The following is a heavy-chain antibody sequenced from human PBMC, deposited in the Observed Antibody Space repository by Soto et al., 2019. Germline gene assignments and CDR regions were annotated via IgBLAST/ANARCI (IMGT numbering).Heavy chain of an antibody. J-gene: IGHJ3*02. V-gene: IGHV3-33*01. D-gene: IGHD3-22*01. CDR3: ARDRRWLSPFDAFDI. Sequence: GGSLRLSCAASGFTFSSYGMHWVRQAPGKGLEWVAVIWYDGSNKYYADSVKGRFTISRDNSKNTLYLQMNSLRAEDTAVYYCARDRRWLSPFDAFDIWGQGTMGTVSS. CDR2: IWYDGSNK. CDR1: GFTFSSYG.